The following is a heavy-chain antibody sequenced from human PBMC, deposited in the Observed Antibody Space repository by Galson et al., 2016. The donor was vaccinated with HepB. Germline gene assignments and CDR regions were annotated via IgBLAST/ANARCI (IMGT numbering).Heavy chain of an antibody. V-gene: IGHV1-2*04. CDR1: GYTFTAHY. CDR3: ARDGSYVLPPAAIVFPDYGMDV. Sequence: SVKVSCKASGYTFTAHYIHWVRLAPGRGLEWLGWINPNTGGTNSAQKFRGWVTMTRDTSINTAYMELDRLTSDDTAVYFCARDGSYVLPPAAIVFPDYGMDVWGQGTTVTVSS. D-gene: IGHD2-2*01. J-gene: IGHJ6*02. CDR2: INPNTGGT.